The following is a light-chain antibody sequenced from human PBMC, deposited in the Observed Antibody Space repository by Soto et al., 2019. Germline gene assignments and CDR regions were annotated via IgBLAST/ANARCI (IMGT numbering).Light chain of an antibody. CDR1: TSDVGGYNS. J-gene: IGLJ2*01. CDR2: EVS. Sequence: QSALTQPASVSGSPGQSITISCTGTTSDVGGYNSVSWHQQHPGKAPKLMIYEVSNRPSGVSNRFSGSKSGNTASLTISGLQAEDEADYYCISYTSSSTLVFGGGTKLTVL. V-gene: IGLV2-14*01. CDR3: ISYTSSSTLV.